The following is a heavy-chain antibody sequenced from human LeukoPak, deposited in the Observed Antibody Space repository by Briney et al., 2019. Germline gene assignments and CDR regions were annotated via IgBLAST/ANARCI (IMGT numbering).Heavy chain of an antibody. V-gene: IGHV3-23*01. D-gene: IGHD6-13*01. CDR3: AKDPPLYSSSWYYFDY. CDR2: ISGSGGST. CDR1: GFTFSSYA. Sequence: PGGSLRLSCAASGFTFSSYAMSWVRQAPGKGLEWVSAISGSGGSTYYADSVKGRFTISRDNSKNTLYLQMNSLRAEDTAVYYCAKDPPLYSSSWYYFDYWGQGTLVTVSS. J-gene: IGHJ4*02.